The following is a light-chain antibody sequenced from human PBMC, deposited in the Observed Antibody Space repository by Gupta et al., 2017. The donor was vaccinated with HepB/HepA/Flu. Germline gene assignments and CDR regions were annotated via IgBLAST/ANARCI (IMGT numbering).Light chain of an antibody. J-gene: IGKJ1*01. CDR2: GAS. Sequence: EIVLTQSPATLSVSPGERATLSCRASQRVSSNLAWYQQKPGQGPRLLIYGASTRATGIPARFSGTGSGTEFTLTISRLQAEDFAVYYCQQYNNWPRTFGHGTKVEIK. CDR3: QQYNNWPRT. CDR1: QRVSSN. V-gene: IGKV3-15*01.